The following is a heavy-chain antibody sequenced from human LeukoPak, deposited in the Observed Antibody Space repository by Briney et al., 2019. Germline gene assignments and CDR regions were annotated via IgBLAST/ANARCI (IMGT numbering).Heavy chain of an antibody. D-gene: IGHD2-15*01. J-gene: IGHJ4*02. Sequence: GGSLRLSCAASGFTFISSAMSWVRQAPGKGLEWVSAISNNGGYTYYADSVQGRFTISRDNSKSTLCLQMNSLRAEDTAVYYCAKQLGYCSDGSCYFPYWGQGTLVTVSS. V-gene: IGHV3-23*01. CDR2: ISNNGGYT. CDR1: GFTFISSA. CDR3: AKQLGYCSDGSCYFPY.